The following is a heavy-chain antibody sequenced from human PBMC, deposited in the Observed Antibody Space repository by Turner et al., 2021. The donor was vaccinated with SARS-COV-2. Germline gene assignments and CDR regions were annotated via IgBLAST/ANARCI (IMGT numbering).Heavy chain of an antibody. CDR3: ARLRNRLLFDS. Sequence: QVQLQQWGAGLFKPSETLSLTCTVYGGSFSGYYWSWIRQPPGKGLEWIGEINHSGSTNYNPSLKSRVTISVDTSKHQFSLKLSSVTAADTAVYYCARLRNRLLFDSWGHGTLVTVSS. CDR2: INHSGST. CDR1: GGSFSGYY. V-gene: IGHV4-34*01. J-gene: IGHJ4*01.